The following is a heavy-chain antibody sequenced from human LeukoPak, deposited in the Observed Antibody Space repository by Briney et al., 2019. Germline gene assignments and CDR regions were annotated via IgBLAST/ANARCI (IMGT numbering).Heavy chain of an antibody. CDR2: INHSGSS. D-gene: IGHD2-15*01. CDR1: GGSFSGYY. Sequence: KPSETLSLTCAVYGGSFSGYYWSWIRQPPGKGLEWMGEINHSGSSNYNPSLKSRVTISVDTSKNQFSLKLSSVTAADTAVYYCASGGFLYCSGGSGLLNWFDPWGQGTLVTVSS. CDR3: ASGGFLYCSGGSGLLNWFDP. J-gene: IGHJ5*02. V-gene: IGHV4-34*01.